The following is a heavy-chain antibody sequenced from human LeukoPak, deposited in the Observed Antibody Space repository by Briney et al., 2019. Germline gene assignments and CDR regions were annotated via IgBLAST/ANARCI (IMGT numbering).Heavy chain of an antibody. CDR2: MKPDGSES. D-gene: IGHD1-14*01. Sequence: GGSLRLSCAVSGLTFSTSWITWIRQAPGKGLEWVASMKPDGSESLYVDSVKGRFTISRDNSKNSLFLQLTSLRAEDTALYYCARDRGRNCFDYWGQGTLVSVSS. CDR1: GLTFSTSW. J-gene: IGHJ4*02. V-gene: IGHV3-7*01. CDR3: ARDRGRNCFDY.